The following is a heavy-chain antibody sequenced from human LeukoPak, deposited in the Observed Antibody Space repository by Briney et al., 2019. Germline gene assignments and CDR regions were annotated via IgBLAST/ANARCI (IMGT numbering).Heavy chain of an antibody. CDR2: VSAYNGNT. CDR1: VYTFTSYG. V-gene: IGHV1-18*01. D-gene: IGHD3-10*01. J-gene: IGHJ4*02. Sequence: GSSVTVSCKASVYTFTSYGFSWVGLAPGQGLEWAGWVSAYNGNTHHAQMFQDRVTINRDTSTSTAYMELRNLRSDDTAVYYCAKDLYSRRMNYYGSGSYFAYWGQGTLVTVSS. CDR3: AKDLYSRRMNYYGSGSYFAY.